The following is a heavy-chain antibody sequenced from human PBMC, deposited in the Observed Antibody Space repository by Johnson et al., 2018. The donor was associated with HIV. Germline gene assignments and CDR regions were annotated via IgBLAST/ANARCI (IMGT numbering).Heavy chain of an antibody. J-gene: IGHJ3*02. V-gene: IGHV3-15*01. CDR3: ARDVGYNWNCEAAFDI. CDR1: GFTFSNAW. Sequence: MLLVESGGGLVKPGGSLRLSCAASGFTFSNAWMSWVRQAPGKALEWVGRIKSKTDGGTTDYAAHVKGRFTISRDDSKNTLYLQMNSLKTEDTAVYYCARDVGYNWNCEAAFDIWGQGTMVTVSS. D-gene: IGHD1-7*01. CDR2: IKSKTDGGTT.